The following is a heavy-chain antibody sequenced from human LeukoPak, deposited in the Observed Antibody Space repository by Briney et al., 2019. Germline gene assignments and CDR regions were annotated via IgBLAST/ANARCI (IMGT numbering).Heavy chain of an antibody. Sequence: GASVTVSCKASGYTFTSYGMSWVRQAPGQGLEWMGWISAYNGNTNYAQKLQGRVTMTTDTSTSTAYMELRSLRSDDTAVYYCARALSITIFHYYYYGMDVWGQGTTVTVSS. CDR1: GYTFTSYG. J-gene: IGHJ6*02. CDR2: ISAYNGNT. D-gene: IGHD3-3*01. V-gene: IGHV1-18*01. CDR3: ARALSITIFHYYYYGMDV.